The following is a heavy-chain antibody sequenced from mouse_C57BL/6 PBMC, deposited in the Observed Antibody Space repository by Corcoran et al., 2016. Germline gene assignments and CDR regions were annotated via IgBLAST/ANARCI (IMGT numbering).Heavy chain of an antibody. J-gene: IGHJ3*01. CDR1: GYSFTSYY. CDR2: IYPGSGNT. CDR3: ARLDSSGYTWFAY. V-gene: IGHV1-66*01. Sequence: QVQLQQSGPELVKPGASVKISCKASGYSFTSYYIHWVKQRPGQGLEWIGWIYPGSGNTKYNEKFKGKATLTADTSSSTAYMQLSSLTSEDSAVYYCARLDSSGYTWFAYWGQGTLVTVSA. D-gene: IGHD3-2*02.